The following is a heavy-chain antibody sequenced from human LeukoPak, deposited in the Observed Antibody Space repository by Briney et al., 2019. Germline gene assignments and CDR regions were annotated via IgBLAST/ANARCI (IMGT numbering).Heavy chain of an antibody. CDR3: ARGGDGYNWSDY. V-gene: IGHV4-4*02. CDR1: GGSISSSNW. J-gene: IGHJ4*02. CDR2: IYHSGST. Sequence: SETLSLTCAVSGGSISSSNWWSWVRQPPGKGLEWIGEIYHSGSTNYNPSLKSRVTISVDTSKNQFSLKLSSVTAADTAVYYCARGGDGYNWSDYWGQGTLVTVSS. D-gene: IGHD5-24*01.